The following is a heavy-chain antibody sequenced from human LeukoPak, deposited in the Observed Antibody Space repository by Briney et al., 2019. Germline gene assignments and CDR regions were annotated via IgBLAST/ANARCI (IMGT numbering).Heavy chain of an antibody. CDR2: IRYSGRT. V-gene: IGHV4-59*01. CDR1: DDSISRDF. J-gene: IGHJ2*01. D-gene: IGHD3-3*01. CDR3: ARDRYDFWSGYDYWYFDL. Sequence: PSETLSLTCTASDDSISRDFWTWIRQPPGKGLEWIGYIRYSGRTEYNPSLKSRVTISIQTSKNQFSLKLTSVTAADTAVYYCARDRYDFWSGYDYWYFDLWGRGTLVTVSS.